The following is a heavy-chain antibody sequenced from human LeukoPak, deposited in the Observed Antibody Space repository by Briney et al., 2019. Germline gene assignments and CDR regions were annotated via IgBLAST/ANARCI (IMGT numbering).Heavy chain of an antibody. CDR2: IYHSGST. D-gene: IGHD5-12*01. J-gene: IGHJ4*02. CDR1: GYSISSGYY. V-gene: IGHV4-38-2*02. CDR3: ARDGYSGNDGL. Sequence: SETLSLTCTVSGYSISSGYYWGWIRQPPGKGLEWIGYIYHSGSTKYNPSLKSRVTISVDTSKNQFSLKLSSATAADTAVYYCARDGYSGNDGLWGRGTLVTVSS.